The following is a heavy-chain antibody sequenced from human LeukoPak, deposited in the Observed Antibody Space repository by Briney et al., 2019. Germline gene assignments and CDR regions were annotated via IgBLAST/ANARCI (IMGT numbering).Heavy chain of an antibody. D-gene: IGHD2-15*01. CDR1: GGSISSSSYY. CDR3: ARRGPDRYCSGGSCYRRHYYYGMDV. CDR2: IYYSGNT. J-gene: IGHJ6*02. V-gene: IGHV4-39*01. Sequence: SETLSLTCTVSGGSISSSSYYWGWIRQPPGKGLEWIGSIYYSGNTYYNPSLKSRVTISVDTSKNQFSLNLTSVTAADTAVYYCARRGPDRYCSGGSCYRRHYYYGMDVWGQGTTVTVSS.